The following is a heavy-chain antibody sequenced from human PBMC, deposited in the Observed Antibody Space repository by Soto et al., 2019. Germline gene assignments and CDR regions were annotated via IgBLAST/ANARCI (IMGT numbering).Heavy chain of an antibody. J-gene: IGHJ4*02. D-gene: IGHD6-13*01. CDR3: ARDRVSSRIWYVVGPDH. CDR1: GYTFSSYV. V-gene: IGHV3-30-3*01. Sequence: QVQLVESGGGVVQPGRSLTLSCAASGYTFSSYVMHWVRQAPGKGLEWVAVISYDGSNKYHADSVKGRFTISRDNSKDTLYLQVNSLRVEDAAVYYCARDRVSSRIWYVVGPDHWGQGTLVTVSS. CDR2: ISYDGSNK.